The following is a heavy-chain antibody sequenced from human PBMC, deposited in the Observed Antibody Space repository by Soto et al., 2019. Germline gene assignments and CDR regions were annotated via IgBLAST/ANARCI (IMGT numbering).Heavy chain of an antibody. CDR3: ARAVISRYCRSTSCPKYGMDV. CDR2: INPNSGGT. J-gene: IGHJ6*02. V-gene: IGHV1-2*02. D-gene: IGHD2-2*01. Sequence: GASVKVSCKASGYTFTGYYMHWVRQAPGQGLEWMGWINPNSGGTNYAQKFQGRVTMTRDTSISTAYMELGRLRSDDTAGYYCARAVISRYCRSTSCPKYGMDVWGQGTTVTVSS. CDR1: GYTFTGYY.